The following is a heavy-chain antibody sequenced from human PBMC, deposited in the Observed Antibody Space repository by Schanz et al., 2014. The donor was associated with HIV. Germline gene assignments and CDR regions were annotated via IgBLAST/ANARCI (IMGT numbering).Heavy chain of an antibody. J-gene: IGHJ4*02. CDR3: TRGARDCRNGVCGGTYFDY. D-gene: IGHD2-21*01. CDR1: GYTFSSTD. CDR2: MNPRSGNT. V-gene: IGHV1-8*02. Sequence: QVQLVQSGAGVKKPGASVRVSCRASGYTFSSTDIHWVRQASGQGLEWVGWMNPRSGNTGYAQKFQGRVTLTRNTSLTTAYMELSSLTSDDTAVYYCTRGARDCRNGVCGGTYFDYWGQGTLVTVSS.